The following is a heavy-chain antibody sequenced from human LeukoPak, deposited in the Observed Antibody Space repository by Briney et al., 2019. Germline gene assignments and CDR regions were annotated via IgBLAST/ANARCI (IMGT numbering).Heavy chain of an antibody. CDR2: INPSGGSA. J-gene: IGHJ4*02. Sequence: ASVKVSCKASGYTFTTYYMHWVRQAPGQGLEWIGIINPSGGSASYAPKFQGRVTMTRDTSTGTVYMELSSLSSEDTAVYYCAREPREGGGLDYWGQGTLVTVSS. V-gene: IGHV1-46*01. CDR1: GYTFTTYY. CDR3: AREPREGGGLDY.